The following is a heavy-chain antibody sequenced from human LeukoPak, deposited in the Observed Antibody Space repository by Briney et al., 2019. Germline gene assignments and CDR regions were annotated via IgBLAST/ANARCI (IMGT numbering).Heavy chain of an antibody. V-gene: IGHV3-21*01. Sequence: PGGSLRLSCAASGFTFITYSMNWVRQAPGKGLEWVSYISSSSDYIYYADSVKGRFTISRDNAKNSLYLQMNSLRAEDTAVYYCAREMLAAVAAQSWGQGTLVTVSS. D-gene: IGHD6-19*01. J-gene: IGHJ5*02. CDR2: ISSSSDYI. CDR1: GFTFITYS. CDR3: AREMLAAVAAQS.